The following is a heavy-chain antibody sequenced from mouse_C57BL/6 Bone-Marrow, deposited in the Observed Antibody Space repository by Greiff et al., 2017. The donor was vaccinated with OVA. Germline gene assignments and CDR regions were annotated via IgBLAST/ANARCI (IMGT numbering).Heavy chain of an antibody. J-gene: IGHJ4*01. Sequence: QVQLQQPGAELVRPGSSVKLSCKASGYTFTSYWMHWVKQRPIQGLEWIGNIDPSDSETHYNQKFKDKATLTVDKSSSTAYMQLSSLTSEDSAVYYCAREGYDGSSPYYAMDYWGQGTSVTVSS. CDR2: IDPSDSET. CDR1: GYTFTSYW. CDR3: AREGYDGSSPYYAMDY. D-gene: IGHD1-1*01. V-gene: IGHV1-52*01.